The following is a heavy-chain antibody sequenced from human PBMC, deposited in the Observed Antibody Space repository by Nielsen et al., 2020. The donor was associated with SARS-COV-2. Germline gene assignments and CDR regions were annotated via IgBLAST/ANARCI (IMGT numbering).Heavy chain of an antibody. CDR3: ARDWYSSSSYHYYMDV. Sequence: ASVKVSCKASGYTFTSYGISWVRQAPGQGLEWMGWISAYNGSTNYAQKLQGRVTMTTDTSTSTAYMELRSLRSDDTAVYYCARDWYSSSSYHYYMDVWGKGTTVTVSS. CDR1: GYTFTSYG. J-gene: IGHJ6*03. CDR2: ISAYNGST. V-gene: IGHV1-18*04. D-gene: IGHD6-6*01.